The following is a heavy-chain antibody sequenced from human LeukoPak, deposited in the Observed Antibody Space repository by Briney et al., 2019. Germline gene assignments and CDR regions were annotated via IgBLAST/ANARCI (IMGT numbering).Heavy chain of an antibody. CDR1: GFTFSSYG. J-gene: IGHJ3*02. CDR2: IWYDGSNK. D-gene: IGHD6-13*01. Sequence: GGSLRLSCAASGFTFSSYGMHWVRQAPGKGLEWVAVIWYDGSNKYYADSVKGRFTISRDNSKNTLYLQINSLRAEDTAVYYCAKETRITAAGPNLRIDAFDIWGQGTMVTVSS. CDR3: AKETRITAAGPNLRIDAFDI. V-gene: IGHV3-33*06.